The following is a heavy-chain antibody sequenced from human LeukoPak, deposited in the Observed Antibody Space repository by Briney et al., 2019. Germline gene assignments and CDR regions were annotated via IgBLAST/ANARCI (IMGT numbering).Heavy chain of an antibody. J-gene: IGHJ4*02. CDR2: INPSGGST. Sequence: ASVKVSCKASGGTFSSYAISWVRQAPGQGLEWMGIINPSGGSTSYAQKFQGRVTMTRDTSMSTVYMELSSLRSEDTDVYYCARADMYGSGRYFDYWGQGTPVTVSS. CDR1: GGTFSSYA. V-gene: IGHV1-46*01. CDR3: ARADMYGSGRYFDY. D-gene: IGHD6-19*01.